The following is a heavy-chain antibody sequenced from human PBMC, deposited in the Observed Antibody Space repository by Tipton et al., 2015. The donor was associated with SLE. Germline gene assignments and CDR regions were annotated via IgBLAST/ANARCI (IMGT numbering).Heavy chain of an antibody. V-gene: IGHV1-18*01. CDR3: AIPRGIAAWDDAFDI. CDR2: ISACNGNT. CDR1: GYTFTSYG. J-gene: IGHJ3*02. D-gene: IGHD6-13*01. Sequence: QVQLVQSGAEVKKPGASVKVSCKASGYTFTSYGISWVRQAPGQGLEWTGWISACNGNTNYAQKLQGRVTMTTDTSTSTAYMGLRILRSYDTAVYYCAIPRGIAAWDDAFDIWGQGTRVTVSS.